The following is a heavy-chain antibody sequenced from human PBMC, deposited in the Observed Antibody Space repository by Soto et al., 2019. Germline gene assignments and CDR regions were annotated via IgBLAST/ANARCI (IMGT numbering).Heavy chain of an antibody. CDR1: GFIFSNYG. Sequence: GSLRLSCVGSGFIFSNYGMHWVRQAPGKGLEWVAFISYDGSDILYADSVKGRFTISRDNSKSTLFLHMNRPTAEDTAIYFCAIVRVADSSLDHWGQGTLVTVSS. CDR2: ISYDGSDI. D-gene: IGHD3-10*02. J-gene: IGHJ4*02. V-gene: IGHV3-30*03. CDR3: AIVRVADSSLDH.